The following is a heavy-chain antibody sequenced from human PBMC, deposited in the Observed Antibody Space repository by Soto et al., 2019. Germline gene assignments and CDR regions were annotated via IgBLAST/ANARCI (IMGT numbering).Heavy chain of an antibody. J-gene: IGHJ4*02. CDR1: GFTFSSYA. V-gene: IGHV3-23*01. CDR2: ISGSGGST. D-gene: IGHD4-17*01. Sequence: LSLTCAASGFTFSSYAMSWVRQAPGKGLEWDSAISGSGGSTYYADSVKGRFTISRDNSKNTLYLQMNSLRAEDTAVYYCPPIQYGDYPPLDYWGQGTLVTVSS. CDR3: PPIQYGDYPPLDY.